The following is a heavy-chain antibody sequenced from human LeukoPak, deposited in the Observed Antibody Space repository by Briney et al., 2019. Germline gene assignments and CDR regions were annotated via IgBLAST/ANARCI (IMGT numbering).Heavy chain of an antibody. Sequence: GGSLRLSCAASGFTFSSYAMHWVRQAPGKGLEWVAVISYDGSNKYYADSVKGRFTISRDDAKNSLYLQMNSLRAEDTAVYYCAREGSSWTNWFDPWGQGTLVTVSS. J-gene: IGHJ5*02. CDR1: GFTFSSYA. CDR2: ISYDGSNK. D-gene: IGHD6-13*01. V-gene: IGHV3-30-3*01. CDR3: AREGSSWTNWFDP.